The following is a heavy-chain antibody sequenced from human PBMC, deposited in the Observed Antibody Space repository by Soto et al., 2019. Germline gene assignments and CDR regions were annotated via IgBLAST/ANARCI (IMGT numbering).Heavy chain of an antibody. CDR2: IIPILGIA. J-gene: IGHJ4*02. Sequence: SVKVSCKASGGTFSSYTISWVRQAPGQGLEWMGRIIPILGIANYAQKFEDRVTMTTATSTNTVFLELRSLKSDDTAIYYCARDRLRGYDSSGFYSWGQGTMVTVSS. V-gene: IGHV1-69*04. CDR1: GGTFSSYT. D-gene: IGHD3-22*01. CDR3: ARDRLRGYDSSGFYS.